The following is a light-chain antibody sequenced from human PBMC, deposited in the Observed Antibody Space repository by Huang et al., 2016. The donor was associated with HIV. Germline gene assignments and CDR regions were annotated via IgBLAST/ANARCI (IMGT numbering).Light chain of an antibody. CDR2: GAS. V-gene: IGKV3-15*01. CDR3: QQYNNWLTWT. Sequence: VMTQSPATLSVSPGERATLSCRASQSVSSNLAWYQQKPGQAPSLLIFGASTRATGVPARFSGSGSWTEFTLTISSLQSEDFAVYYCQQYNNWLTWTFGQGTKVEIK. J-gene: IGKJ1*01. CDR1: QSVSSN.